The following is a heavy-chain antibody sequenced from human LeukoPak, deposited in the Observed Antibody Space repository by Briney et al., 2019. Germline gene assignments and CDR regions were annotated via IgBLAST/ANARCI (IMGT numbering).Heavy chain of an antibody. CDR3: ARGTVTPGHWYFDL. Sequence: HPGGSLRLPCAASGFTFSSYAMHWVRQAPGKGLEWVAVTSYDESHKYYADSVKGRFTISRDNSKSTLDLQMNSLRPEDTAVYYCARGTVTPGHWYFDLWGRGTLVTVSS. D-gene: IGHD4-17*01. V-gene: IGHV3-30-3*01. CDR1: GFTFSSYA. CDR2: TSYDESHK. J-gene: IGHJ2*01.